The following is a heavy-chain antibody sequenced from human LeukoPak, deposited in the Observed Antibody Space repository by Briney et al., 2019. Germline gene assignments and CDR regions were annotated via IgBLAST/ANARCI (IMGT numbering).Heavy chain of an antibody. CDR3: ARTAARRFDY. CDR2: INPTGGST. Sequence: ASVTVSCKASGYTFTSYGISWVRQAPGQGLEWMGIINPTGGSTTYAQKFQGRVTMTRDTSTSTAYMELSSLRSDDTAVYYCARTAARRFDYWGQGTLVTVSS. D-gene: IGHD6-6*01. V-gene: IGHV1-46*01. CDR1: GYTFTSYG. J-gene: IGHJ4*02.